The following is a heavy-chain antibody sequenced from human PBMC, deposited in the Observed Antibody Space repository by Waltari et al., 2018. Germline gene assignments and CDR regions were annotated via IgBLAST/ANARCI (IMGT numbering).Heavy chain of an antibody. J-gene: IGHJ4*02. CDR3: ARERSYCSGGSCYRAVGDY. Sequence: QVQLVQSGAEVKKPGASVQVSCKASGYTFTGYYMHWVRQAPGQGLEWMGRINPNSGGTNYAQKFQGRVTMTRDTSISTAYMELSRLRSDDTAVYYCARERSYCSGGSCYRAVGDYWGQGTLVTVSS. D-gene: IGHD2-15*01. V-gene: IGHV1-2*06. CDR1: GYTFTGYY. CDR2: INPNSGGT.